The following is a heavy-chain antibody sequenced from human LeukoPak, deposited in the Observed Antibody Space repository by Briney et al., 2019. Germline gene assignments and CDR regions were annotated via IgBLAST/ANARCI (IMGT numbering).Heavy chain of an antibody. CDR3: ARGEPGYCSSTSCYFDY. Sequence: GGSLRLSCAASGFTFSDYYMSWIRQAPGKGLEWVSYISSSGSTIYYADSVKGRFTISRDNPKNSLYLQMNSLRAENTAVYYCARGEPGYCSSTSCYFDYWGQGTLVTVSS. D-gene: IGHD2-2*01. V-gene: IGHV3-11*04. CDR2: ISSSGSTI. CDR1: GFTFSDYY. J-gene: IGHJ4*02.